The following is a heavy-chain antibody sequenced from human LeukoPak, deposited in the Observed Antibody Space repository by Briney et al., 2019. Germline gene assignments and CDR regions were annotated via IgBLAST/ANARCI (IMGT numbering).Heavy chain of an antibody. CDR1: GYTFTSYG. Sequence: GASVKVSCKASGYTFTSYGISWVRQAPGQGLEWMGGIIPIFGTANYAQKFQGRVTITADESTSTAYMELSSLRSEDTAVYYCARDRGSYYYYYMDVWGKGTTVTVSS. V-gene: IGHV1-69*13. CDR2: IIPIFGTA. CDR3: ARDRGSYYYYYMDV. D-gene: IGHD1-26*01. J-gene: IGHJ6*03.